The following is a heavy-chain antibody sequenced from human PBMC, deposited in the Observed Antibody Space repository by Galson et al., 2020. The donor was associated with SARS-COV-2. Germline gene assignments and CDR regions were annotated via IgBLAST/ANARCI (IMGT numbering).Heavy chain of an antibody. J-gene: IGHJ4*02. CDR1: GFTFDDYA. Sequence: SLKISCAASGFTFDDYAMHWVRQDPGKGLEWVSGISWNSGSIGYADSVKGRFTISRDNAKNSLYLQMNSLRAEDTALYYCAKDITYGSGSHYFDYWGQGTLVTVSS. D-gene: IGHD3-10*01. CDR3: AKDITYGSGSHYFDY. V-gene: IGHV3-9*01. CDR2: ISWNSGSI.